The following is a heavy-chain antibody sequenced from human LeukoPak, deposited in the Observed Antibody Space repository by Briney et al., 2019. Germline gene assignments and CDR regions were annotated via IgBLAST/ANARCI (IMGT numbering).Heavy chain of an antibody. D-gene: IGHD5-18*01. J-gene: IGHJ6*04. Sequence: SVKVSCKASGGTFSSYAISWVRQAPGQGLEWMGGVVPIFGTANYAQKFQGRVTVTADKSTSTAYMELSSLRSEDTAVYYCARADSVDTAMVAYYYYYGMDVWGKGTTVTVSS. CDR1: GGTFSSYA. CDR3: ARADSVDTAMVAYYYYYGMDV. V-gene: IGHV1-69*06. CDR2: VVPIFGTA.